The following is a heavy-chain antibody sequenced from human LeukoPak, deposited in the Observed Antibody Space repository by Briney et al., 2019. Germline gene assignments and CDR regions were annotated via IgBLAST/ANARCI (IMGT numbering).Heavy chain of an antibody. CDR1: GFTFSNYW. CDR3: ARDREIWLPHNWFDP. V-gene: IGHV3-74*01. Sequence: PGGSLRLSCAASGFTFSNYWMHWVRQAPGKGLVWVSRINSDGINTSYAGSVKGRFTISRDNAKNTLNLQMNSLRAEDTAVYYCARDREIWLPHNWFDPWGQGTLVTVSS. J-gene: IGHJ5*02. D-gene: IGHD5-24*01. CDR2: INSDGINT.